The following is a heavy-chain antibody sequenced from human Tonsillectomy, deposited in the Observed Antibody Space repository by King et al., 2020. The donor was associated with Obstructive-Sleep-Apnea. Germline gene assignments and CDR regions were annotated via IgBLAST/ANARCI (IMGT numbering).Heavy chain of an antibody. CDR2: RKQDGIGK. D-gene: IGHD4-23*01. Sequence: VQLLESGGDLVQPGGSLRLSCAASGFTFSSYWMSWVRQAPGKGLGWVANRKQDGIGKSYVDSLKGRFTISRDNAKNSLYLQMNSLRAEDTAVYYCARGTYGGNSVDYWGQGTLVTVSS. V-gene: IGHV3-7*03. CDR3: ARGTYGGNSVDY. CDR1: GFTFSSYW. J-gene: IGHJ4*02.